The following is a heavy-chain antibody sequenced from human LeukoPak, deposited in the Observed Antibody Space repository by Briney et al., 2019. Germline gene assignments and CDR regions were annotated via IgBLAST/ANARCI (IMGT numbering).Heavy chain of an antibody. J-gene: IGHJ3*02. CDR3: ARESGFRGDAFDI. D-gene: IGHD3-10*01. CDR2: LSSSGRST. CDR1: GFIFSDYA. Sequence: PGGSLRLSCAASGFIFSDYAMTWVRQTPRKGLEWVSSLSSSGRSTYYADSVKGRFTISRDNSKNTLYLQMNSLRAEDTAVYYCARESGFRGDAFDIWGQGTMVTVSS. V-gene: IGHV3-23*01.